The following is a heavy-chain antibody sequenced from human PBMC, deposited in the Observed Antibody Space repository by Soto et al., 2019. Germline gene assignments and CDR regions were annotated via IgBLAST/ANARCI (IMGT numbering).Heavy chain of an antibody. CDR3: ASTSVAVTPYGMDV. Sequence: YVTVSCTSSVGSFGSSASCCVRPAPGPGLEWMGGIIPIFGTANYAQKFQGRVTITADESTSTAYMELSSLRSEDTAVYYCASTSVAVTPYGMDVWGQGTTVTVSS. V-gene: IGHV1-69*01. D-gene: IGHD2-21*02. CDR2: IIPIFGTA. J-gene: IGHJ6*02. CDR1: VGSFGSSA.